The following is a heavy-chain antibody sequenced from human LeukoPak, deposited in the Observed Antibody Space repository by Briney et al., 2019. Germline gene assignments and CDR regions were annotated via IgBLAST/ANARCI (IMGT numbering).Heavy chain of an antibody. D-gene: IGHD1-1*01. Sequence: GGSLRLSCAVSGFTFRSYWMHWVRQAPGKGLMWVSRITGDGSSTNYADSLKGRFTISRDNAKNTLYLQMNSLTEDATAVHCGVRRGATYTIDVWGQGTVVTVSS. CDR3: VRRGATYTIDV. V-gene: IGHV3-74*01. CDR1: GFTFRSYW. J-gene: IGHJ3*01. CDR2: ITGDGSST.